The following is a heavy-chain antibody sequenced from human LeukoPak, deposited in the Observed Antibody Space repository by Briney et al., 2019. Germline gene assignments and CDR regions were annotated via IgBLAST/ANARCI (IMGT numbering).Heavy chain of an antibody. CDR2: ITPSGGDT. D-gene: IGHD5-24*01. Sequence: GASVKVSCKASGYTFTNYYMHWVRQAPGQGLEWMGVITPSGGDTNYAQKFQGRVTLTRDTSTTTVYMELSSLRSEDTAVYYCARVEMATINAMDVWGRGTTVTVSS. CDR3: ARVEMATINAMDV. V-gene: IGHV1-46*01. J-gene: IGHJ6*02. CDR1: GYTFTNYY.